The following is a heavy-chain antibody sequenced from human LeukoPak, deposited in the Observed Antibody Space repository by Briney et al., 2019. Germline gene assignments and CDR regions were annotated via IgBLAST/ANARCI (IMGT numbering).Heavy chain of an antibody. D-gene: IGHD6-6*01. CDR3: ARGSSEGSWFDP. J-gene: IGHJ5*02. Sequence: PSETLSLTCTVSGGSISSYYWSWIRQPPGKGLEWIGYIYYSGSTNYNPPLKSRVTISVDTSKNQFSLKLSSVTAADTAVYYCARGSSEGSWFDPWGQGTLVTVSS. CDR1: GGSISSYY. CDR2: IYYSGST. V-gene: IGHV4-59*01.